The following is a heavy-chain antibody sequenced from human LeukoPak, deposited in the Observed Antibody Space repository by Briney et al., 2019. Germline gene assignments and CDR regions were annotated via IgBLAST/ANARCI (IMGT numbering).Heavy chain of an antibody. D-gene: IGHD6-19*01. CDR1: GYSISSGYY. Sequence: SETLSLTCAVSGYSISSGYYWGWIRQPPGKGLEWIGGIYYSRSTYYNPSLRSRVTISVETSKHPFSLKLNSVTAEDTAVYYCVRPRQWLVEIDYWGQGALVTVSS. V-gene: IGHV4-38-2*01. CDR3: VRPRQWLVEIDY. CDR2: IYYSRST. J-gene: IGHJ4*02.